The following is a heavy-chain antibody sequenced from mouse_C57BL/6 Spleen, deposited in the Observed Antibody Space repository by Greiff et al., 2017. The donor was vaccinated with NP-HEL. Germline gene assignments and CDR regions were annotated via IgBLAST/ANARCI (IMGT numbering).Heavy chain of an antibody. Sequence: QVQLQQSGAELVKPGASVKISCKASGYAFSSYWMNWVKQRPGKGLEWIGQIYPGDGDTNYNGKFKGKATLTADKSSSTAYMQLSSLTSEDSAVYFCARKRAPYYFDYWGQGTTLTVSS. CDR1: GYAFSSYW. CDR3: ARKRAPYYFDY. J-gene: IGHJ2*01. V-gene: IGHV1-80*01. D-gene: IGHD3-3*01. CDR2: IYPGDGDT.